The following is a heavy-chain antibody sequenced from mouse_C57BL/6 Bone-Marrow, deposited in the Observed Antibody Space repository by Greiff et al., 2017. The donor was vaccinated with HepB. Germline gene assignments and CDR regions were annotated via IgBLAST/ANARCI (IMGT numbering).Heavy chain of an antibody. CDR2: IYPRDGST. J-gene: IGHJ3*01. Sequence: QVQLKESGPELVKPGASVKLSCKASGYTFTSYDINWVKQRPGQGLEWIGWIYPRDGSTKYNEKFKGKATLTVDTSSSTAYMELHSLTSEDSAVYFCALSYYGNYLAWFAYWGQGTLVTVSA. CDR1: GYTFTSYD. V-gene: IGHV1-85*01. CDR3: ALSYYGNYLAWFAY. D-gene: IGHD2-10*01.